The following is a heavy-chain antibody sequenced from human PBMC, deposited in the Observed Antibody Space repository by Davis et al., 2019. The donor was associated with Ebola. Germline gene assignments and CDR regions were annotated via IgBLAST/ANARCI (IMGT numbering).Heavy chain of an antibody. Sequence: SETLSLTCALYGASFTGFYWSWIRQPPGKGLEWIGYIYYSGSTNYNPSLKSRVTISVDTSKNQFSLKLSSATAADTAVYYCARVSRRSSRPDAFDIWGQGTMVTVSS. CDR1: GASFTGFY. D-gene: IGHD2-2*01. V-gene: IGHV4-59*01. CDR3: ARVSRRSSRPDAFDI. CDR2: IYYSGST. J-gene: IGHJ3*02.